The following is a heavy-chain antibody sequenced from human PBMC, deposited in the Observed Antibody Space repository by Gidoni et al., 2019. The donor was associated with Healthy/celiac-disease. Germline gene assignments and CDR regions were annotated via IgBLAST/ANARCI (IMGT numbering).Heavy chain of an antibody. CDR1: GFPFSNAW. Sequence: EVQLVESGGGLVKPGGSLRLSCAASGFPFSNAWMSWVRQAPGKGLEWVGRIKSKTDGGTTDYAAPVKGRFTISRDDSKNTLYLQMNSLKTEDTAVYYCTTPGPLYCSSTSCDYGMDVWGQGTTVTVSS. V-gene: IGHV3-15*01. J-gene: IGHJ6*02. D-gene: IGHD2-2*01. CDR3: TTPGPLYCSSTSCDYGMDV. CDR2: IKSKTDGGTT.